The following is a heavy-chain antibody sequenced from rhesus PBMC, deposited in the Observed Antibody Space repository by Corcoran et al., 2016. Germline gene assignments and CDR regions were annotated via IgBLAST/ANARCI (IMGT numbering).Heavy chain of an antibody. CDR3: TRPNWNDDLDY. J-gene: IGHJ4*01. D-gene: IGHD1-7*02. Sequence: EVQLVESGGGLVQPGGSLRLSCAASGFTFSDDYMEWVRQAPGKGLDWVGQSHPNGGTTFLMDSVKGRFTISRDNAKNTLDMQMNSLKIEDTAVYYCTRPNWNDDLDYWGQGVLVTVSS. V-gene: IGHV3-10*01. CDR2: SHPNGGTT. CDR1: GFTFSDDY.